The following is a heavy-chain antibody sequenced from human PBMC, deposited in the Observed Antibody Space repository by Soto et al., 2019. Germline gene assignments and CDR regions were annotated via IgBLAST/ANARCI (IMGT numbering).Heavy chain of an antibody. CDR2: IWYDGTSK. Sequence: GGSLRLSCAASGFTFRNHAMHWVRQAPGKGLEWVGLIWYDGTSKYYADSVKGRFTISRDNSKNTLYLEMNSLRVEDTAIYYCARDQDVVIIKDHWGQGTLVTVSS. V-gene: IGHV3-33*08. CDR3: ARDQDVVIIKDH. J-gene: IGHJ4*02. CDR1: GFTFRNHA. D-gene: IGHD2-15*01.